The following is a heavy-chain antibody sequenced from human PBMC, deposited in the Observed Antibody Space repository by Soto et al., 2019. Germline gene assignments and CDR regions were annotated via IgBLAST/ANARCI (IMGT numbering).Heavy chain of an antibody. D-gene: IGHD2-2*01. V-gene: IGHV4-31*03. CDR1: GDSLTNGTYY. Sequence: QVHLQESGPGLVQPSQTLSLTCTVSGDSLTNGTYYWTWIRQHPGKGLEWIGYIYHRGRTNYNPSLKSRISMSVDTSDNQFSLKLSSVTAADTAVYFCAREDRPGISYFDLWGQGTLVTVSS. CDR3: AREDRPGISYFDL. J-gene: IGHJ4*02. CDR2: IYHRGRT.